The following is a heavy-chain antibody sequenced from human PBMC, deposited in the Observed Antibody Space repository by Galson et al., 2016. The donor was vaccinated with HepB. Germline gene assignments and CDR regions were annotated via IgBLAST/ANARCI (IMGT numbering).Heavy chain of an antibody. V-gene: IGHV3-30*03. D-gene: IGHD1-26*01. Sequence: SLRLSCAASGFSFNNSGMHWVRQVPGKGLEWLAVISYDGVRDEYADSVRARFIISRDNSRYTLHLQMNSLRTEDTAVYFCASGIVGSANRDYWGQGTMVTVSS. CDR1: GFSFNNSG. J-gene: IGHJ4*02. CDR3: ASGIVGSANRDY. CDR2: ISYDGVRD.